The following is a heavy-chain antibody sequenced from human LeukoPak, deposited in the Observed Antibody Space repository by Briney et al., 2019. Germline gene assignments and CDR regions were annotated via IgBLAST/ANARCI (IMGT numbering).Heavy chain of an antibody. D-gene: IGHD3-22*01. CDR1: GFIFSTYS. CDR3: ARGMGYDSSGYYYRDFDY. Sequence: PGGSLRLSCAASGFIFSTYSMNWVRQAPGKGLEWVSSISSFSNYKYYANSVKGRFTISRDNAKNSLYLQMNSLRAEDTAVYYCARGMGYDSSGYYYRDFDYWGQGTLVTVSS. J-gene: IGHJ4*02. V-gene: IGHV3-21*01. CDR2: ISSFSNYK.